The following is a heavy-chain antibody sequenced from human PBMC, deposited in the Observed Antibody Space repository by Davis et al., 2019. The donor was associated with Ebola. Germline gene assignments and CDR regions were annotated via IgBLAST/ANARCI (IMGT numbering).Heavy chain of an antibody. CDR2: ISGSGGST. V-gene: IGHV3-23*01. Sequence: PGGSLRLSCAASGFTFSSYAMSWVRQAPGKGLEWVSAISGSGGSTYYADSVKGRFTISRDNSKNTLYLQMNSLRAEDTAVYYCAKEGYYGSGSYYKGYFDYWGQGTLVTVSS. J-gene: IGHJ4*02. CDR1: GFTFSSYA. CDR3: AKEGYYGSGSYYKGYFDY. D-gene: IGHD3-10*01.